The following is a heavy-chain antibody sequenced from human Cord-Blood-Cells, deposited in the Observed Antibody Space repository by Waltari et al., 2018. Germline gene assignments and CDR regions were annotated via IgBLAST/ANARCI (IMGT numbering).Heavy chain of an antibody. CDR1: GGSISSSSYY. D-gene: IGHD3-22*01. Sequence: QLQLQESGPGLVKPSETLSLTCTVSGGSISSSSYYWGWIRQPPGKGLEWIGGFYYSGRTHDNPSRKSRFTISVDTSKNQFSLKLSSVTAADTAVYYCARLTYDSSGYFIDYWGQGTLVTVSS. J-gene: IGHJ4*02. V-gene: IGHV4-39*01. CDR2: FYYSGRT. CDR3: ARLTYDSSGYFIDY.